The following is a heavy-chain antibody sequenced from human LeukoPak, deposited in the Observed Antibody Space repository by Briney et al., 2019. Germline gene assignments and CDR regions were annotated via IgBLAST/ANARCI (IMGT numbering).Heavy chain of an antibody. V-gene: IGHV3-23*01. D-gene: IGHD2-2*01. CDR1: GFTFSSYA. CDR3: AKMWRGPIVVVPAAIVY. Sequence: PGGSLRLSCAASGFTFSSYAMSWVRQAPGKGLEWVSAISGSGGSTYYADSVKGRFTISRDNSKNTLYLQMNSLRAEDTAVYYCAKMWRGPIVVVPAAIVYWGQGTLVTVSS. J-gene: IGHJ4*02. CDR2: ISGSGGST.